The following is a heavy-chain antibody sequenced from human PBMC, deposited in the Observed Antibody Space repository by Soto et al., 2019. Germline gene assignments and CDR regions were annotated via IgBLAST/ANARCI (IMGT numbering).Heavy chain of an antibody. CDR2: IYTSGST. CDR1: GGSISSYY. J-gene: IGHJ6*02. CDR3: ARDPSGGGGSDGMDV. V-gene: IGHV4-4*07. Sequence: SETLSLTCTVSGGSISSYYWSWIRQPAGKGLEWIGRIYTSGSTNYNPSLKSRVTMSVDTSKNQFTLKLSSVTAADTAVYYGARDPSGGGGSDGMDVWGQGTTVTVSS. D-gene: IGHD3-16*01.